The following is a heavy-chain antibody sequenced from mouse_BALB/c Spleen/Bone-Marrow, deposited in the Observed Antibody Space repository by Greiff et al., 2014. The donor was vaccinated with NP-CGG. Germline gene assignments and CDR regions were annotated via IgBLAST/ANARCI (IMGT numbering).Heavy chain of an antibody. V-gene: IGHV3-1*02. Sequence: EVQRVESGPDLVKPSQSLSLTCTVTGYSITSDYSWHWIRQFPGNKLEWMGYIHYSGTTVYNPSLKSRISITRDTSNNQFFLQLNSVTTEDTATYYCARSAGTPYTMDYWGQGTSVTVSS. J-gene: IGHJ4*01. D-gene: IGHD4-1*01. CDR1: GYSITSDYS. CDR2: IHYSGTT. CDR3: ARSAGTPYTMDY.